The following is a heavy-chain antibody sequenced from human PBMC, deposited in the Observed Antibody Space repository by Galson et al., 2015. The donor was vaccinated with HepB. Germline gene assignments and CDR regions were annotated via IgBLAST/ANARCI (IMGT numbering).Heavy chain of an antibody. J-gene: IGHJ2*01. Sequence: SLRLSCAASGFTFSSYTMNWVRQAPGKGLESVSYISSTGTNMYYADYAKGRVTISKDNAQNSLYLQMNSLRDEDTAVYYCARVYFGSGSSSAYWYFDLWGRGALVTVSS. CDR1: GFTFSSYT. V-gene: IGHV3-48*02. CDR2: ISSTGTNM. CDR3: ARVYFGSGSSSAYWYFDL. D-gene: IGHD3-10*01.